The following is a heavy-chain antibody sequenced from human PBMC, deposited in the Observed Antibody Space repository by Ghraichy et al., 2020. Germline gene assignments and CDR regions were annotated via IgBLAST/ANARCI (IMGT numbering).Heavy chain of an antibody. CDR3: ARVPQWLGHGRSYFDY. Sequence: GSLRLSCTVSGYSISSGYYWGWIRQPPGKGLEWIGSIYHSGSTHYNPSLKSRVTISLDTSKNQFSLKLSSVTAADTAMYYCARVPQWLGHGRSYFDYWGQGTLVTVSS. CDR1: GYSISSGYY. CDR2: IYHSGST. J-gene: IGHJ4*02. D-gene: IGHD6-19*01. V-gene: IGHV4-38-2*02.